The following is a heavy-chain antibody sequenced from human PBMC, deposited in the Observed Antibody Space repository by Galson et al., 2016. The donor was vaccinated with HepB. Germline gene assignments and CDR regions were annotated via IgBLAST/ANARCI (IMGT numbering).Heavy chain of an antibody. D-gene: IGHD5-12*01. Sequence: SLRLSCAASGFIFRSYWMSWVRQAPGKGLEWVANINQDGSEKYYVDSVKGRFTISRDNAKNSLYLQMNSLRVEDTAVYYCVRGAGGYAPHFDYWGQGTLVTVSS. J-gene: IGHJ4*02. CDR3: VRGAGGYAPHFDY. V-gene: IGHV3-7*01. CDR2: INQDGSEK. CDR1: GFIFRSYW.